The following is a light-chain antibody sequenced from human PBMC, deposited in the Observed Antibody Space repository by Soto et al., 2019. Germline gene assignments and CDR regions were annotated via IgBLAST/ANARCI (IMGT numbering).Light chain of an antibody. CDR1: SGHSSYA. CDR3: QTWGTGIHVV. J-gene: IGLJ2*01. Sequence: QLVLTQSPSASASLGASVKLTCTLSSGHSSYAIAWHQQQPEKGPRYLMKLDYDGSHTKGDAIPDRVSGSSSGAERYLTISSLQSEDEADYYCQTWGTGIHVVFGGGTKLTVL. CDR2: LDYDGSH. V-gene: IGLV4-69*01.